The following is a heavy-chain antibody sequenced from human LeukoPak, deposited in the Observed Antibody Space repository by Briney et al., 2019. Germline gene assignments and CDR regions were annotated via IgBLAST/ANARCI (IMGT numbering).Heavy chain of an antibody. J-gene: IGHJ5*02. Sequence: SETLSLTCTVSGDSISSSRYYWGWIRQPPGKGLEWIGSIYYSGSTYYNPSLKSRVTISLDTSKNQFSLKLSSVTAADTAVYYCARASTVTTEISWFDPWGQGTLVTVSS. CDR1: GDSISSSRYY. CDR3: ARASTVTTEISWFDP. CDR2: IYYSGST. D-gene: IGHD4-17*01. V-gene: IGHV4-39*07.